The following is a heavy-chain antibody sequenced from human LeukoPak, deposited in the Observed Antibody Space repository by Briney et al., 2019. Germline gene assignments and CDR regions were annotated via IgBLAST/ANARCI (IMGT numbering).Heavy chain of an antibody. Sequence: AETLSLTCIVSGGSISSSSYFWAWIRQPPGKGLEWIVTIYNSGNTHHNPSLRSRVTISVDTSKNQFSLKLSSVTAADTAVYYCARGVGSCSGGNCYQFDYWGQGTLVTVSS. CDR2: IYNSGNT. CDR1: GGSISSSSYF. V-gene: IGHV4-39*02. D-gene: IGHD2-15*01. J-gene: IGHJ4*02. CDR3: ARGVGSCSGGNCYQFDY.